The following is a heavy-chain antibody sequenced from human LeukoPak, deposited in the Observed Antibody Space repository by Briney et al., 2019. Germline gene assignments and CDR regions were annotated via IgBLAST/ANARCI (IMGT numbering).Heavy chain of an antibody. CDR1: RYTFSGYY. D-gene: IGHD3-10*01. CDR2: IDPNSGGT. CDR3: ARGRGNSITLIRGARAYNWFDT. V-gene: IGHV1-2*02. Sequence: ASVKVSCEASRYTFSGYYIHWVRQAPGQGLEWMGWIDPNSGGTNYAQKFQGRVTMTREKSISTAYMELSRLRSDDTAVYYCARGRGNSITLIRGARAYNWFDTWGQGTLVTVSS. J-gene: IGHJ5*02.